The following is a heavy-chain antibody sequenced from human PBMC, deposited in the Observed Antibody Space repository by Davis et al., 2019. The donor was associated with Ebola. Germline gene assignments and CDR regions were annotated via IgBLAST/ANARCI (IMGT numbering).Heavy chain of an antibody. CDR3: ASRTDY. V-gene: IGHV3-7*01. CDR2: IKQDGSEK. J-gene: IGHJ4*02. CDR1: GFTFSSCW. Sequence: GGSLRLSCAASGFTFSSCWMSWVRQAPGKGLEWVANIKQDGSEKYYVDSVKGRFTISRDNAKNSLYLQMNSLRAEDTAVYYCASRTDYWGQGTLVTVSS.